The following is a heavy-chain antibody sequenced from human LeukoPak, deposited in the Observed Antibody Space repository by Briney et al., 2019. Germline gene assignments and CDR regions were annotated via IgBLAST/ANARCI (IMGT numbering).Heavy chain of an antibody. Sequence: ASVRVSCAASGYTLTSYAMNWVRQAPGQGLEWMGWINSNTGNPTYAQGFTGRFVFSLDTSVSTAYLQISSLKAEDTAVYYCAREEVRIPTDHDAFDIWGQGTMVTVSS. CDR2: INSNTGNP. CDR3: AREEVRIPTDHDAFDI. CDR1: GYTLTSYA. D-gene: IGHD1-14*01. J-gene: IGHJ3*02. V-gene: IGHV7-4-1*02.